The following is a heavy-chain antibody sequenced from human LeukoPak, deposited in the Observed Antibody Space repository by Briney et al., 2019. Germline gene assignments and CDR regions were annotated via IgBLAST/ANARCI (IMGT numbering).Heavy chain of an antibody. CDR3: AREPSSGWVNWFDP. J-gene: IGHJ5*02. V-gene: IGHV3-33*01. D-gene: IGHD6-19*01. CDR2: IWYDGSNK. CDR1: GFTFSSYG. Sequence: GGSLRLSCAASGFTFSSYGMHWVRQAPGKGLEWVAVIWYDGSNKYYADSVKGRFTISRDNSKNTLYLQMNSLRAEDTAVYYCAREPSSGWVNWFDPWGQGTLVTVSS.